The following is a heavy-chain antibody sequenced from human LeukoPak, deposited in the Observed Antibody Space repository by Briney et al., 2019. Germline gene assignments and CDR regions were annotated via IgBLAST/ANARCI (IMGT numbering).Heavy chain of an antibody. V-gene: IGHV3-13*01. CDR1: GFTFSTYD. CDR2: ISPAGDT. D-gene: IGHD6-13*01. Sequence: GGSLRLSCAASGFTFSTYDMHWVRQASGKGLEWVSAISPAGDTYYTGSVKGRFTISRENAKTSLYLQMNSLRAGDTAVYYCARAGYSSSWYIFDYWGQGTLVTVSS. J-gene: IGHJ4*02. CDR3: ARAGYSSSWYIFDY.